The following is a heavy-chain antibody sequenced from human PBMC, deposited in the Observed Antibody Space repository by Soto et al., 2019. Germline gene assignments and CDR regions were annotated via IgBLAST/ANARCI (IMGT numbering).Heavy chain of an antibody. J-gene: IGHJ6*02. V-gene: IGHV1-69*02. CDR1: GGTYSRYS. CDR2: NIPTFGIP. Sequence: ASVKVSCKTSGGTYSRYSITWVRQAPGHGLEWIGRNIPTFGIPTYAQKFQGRVTFTADKSISTAYLQWSSLKASDTAMYYCARTSAAGKNYYGMDVWGQGTTVTVSS. CDR3: ARTSAAGKNYYGMDV. D-gene: IGHD6-13*01.